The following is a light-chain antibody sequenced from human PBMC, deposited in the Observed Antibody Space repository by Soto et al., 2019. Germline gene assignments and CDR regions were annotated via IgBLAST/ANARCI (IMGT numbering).Light chain of an antibody. CDR1: QSVLFNSNNKNY. CDR3: QQCYSTPQT. V-gene: IGKV4-1*01. Sequence: DIVMTQSPDSLAVSLGERATINCKSSQSVLFNSNNKNYLAWYQRKPGQPPKLLIYWASTRESGVPDRFSGSGSGTDFTLTISSLQAEDVAIYYCQQCYSTPQTFGQGTTVEIK. J-gene: IGKJ1*01. CDR2: WAS.